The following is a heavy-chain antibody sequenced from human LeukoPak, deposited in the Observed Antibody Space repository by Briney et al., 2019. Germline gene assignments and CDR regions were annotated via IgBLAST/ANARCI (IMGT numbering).Heavy chain of an antibody. CDR2: IYSGGST. D-gene: IGHD5-18*01. V-gene: IGHV3-53*01. J-gene: IGHJ3*02. CDR1: GFIVSSNY. Sequence: GGSLRLSCAASGFIVSSNYMSWVRQAPGKGLEWVSVIYSGGSTHYADSVKGRFTISRDTSKNALYLQMNSLRAEDTAVYYCARFKTAMEPREAFDIWGQGTMVTVSS. CDR3: ARFKTAMEPREAFDI.